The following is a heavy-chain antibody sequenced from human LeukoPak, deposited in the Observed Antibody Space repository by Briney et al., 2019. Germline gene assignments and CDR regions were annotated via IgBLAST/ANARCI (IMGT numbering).Heavy chain of an antibody. J-gene: IGHJ4*02. V-gene: IGHV3-23*01. CDR1: GFTFSSYA. CDR2: ISSSGGST. CDR3: AKFSSGWYGTPFDY. Sequence: GGSLRLSCAASGFTFSSYATSWVRQAPGKGLEWVSAISSSGGSTYYADSVKGRFTISRDNSKNTLYLQMNSLRAEDTAVYYCAKFSSGWYGTPFDYWGQGTLVTVSS. D-gene: IGHD6-19*01.